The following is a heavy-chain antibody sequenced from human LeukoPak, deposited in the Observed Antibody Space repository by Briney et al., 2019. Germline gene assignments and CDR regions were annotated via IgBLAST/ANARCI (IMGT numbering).Heavy chain of an antibody. J-gene: IGHJ1*01. Sequence: PGMSLRLSCAASGFAFDDYALHWVRQAPGKGLEWVSGVSWSSGTIGYGESVRGRFTISRDNAKNSLFLQMDSLRPEDTGLYYCAKDRAQGVPFRVIDHWGQGTLVTVTS. D-gene: IGHD2-21*01. CDR1: GFAFDDYA. V-gene: IGHV3-9*01. CDR3: AKDRAQGVPFRVIDH. CDR2: VSWSSGTI.